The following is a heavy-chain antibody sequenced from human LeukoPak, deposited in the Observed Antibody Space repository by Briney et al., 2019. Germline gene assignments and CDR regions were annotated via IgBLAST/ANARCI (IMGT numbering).Heavy chain of an antibody. CDR2: ISWNAYST. V-gene: IGHV3-43*01. CDR1: GFTFRHYT. CDR3: ARDSSGSLDH. D-gene: IGHD1-26*01. J-gene: IGHJ4*02. Sequence: GGSLRLSCAASGFTFRHYTMHWVRQTPGKGLEWVSLISWNAYSTSYGASVEGRFTISRDNNKGALNLQMNSLRTEDTGFYYCARDSSGSLDHWGQGTLVTVSS.